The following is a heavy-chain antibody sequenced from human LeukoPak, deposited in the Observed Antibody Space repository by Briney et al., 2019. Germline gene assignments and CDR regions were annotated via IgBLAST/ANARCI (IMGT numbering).Heavy chain of an antibody. J-gene: IGHJ3*02. Sequence: ASETLSLTCTVFGGSISSYYLSWLRQPPGKGLEWIGYIYYSGSTNYNPSLKGRVTISVDTSKNQFSLKVSSVTAADTTVYNCARENYYDSSDGAFDIWDQGTMVTVSS. V-gene: IGHV4-59*01. CDR2: IYYSGST. CDR3: ARENYYDSSDGAFDI. CDR1: GGSISSYY. D-gene: IGHD3-22*01.